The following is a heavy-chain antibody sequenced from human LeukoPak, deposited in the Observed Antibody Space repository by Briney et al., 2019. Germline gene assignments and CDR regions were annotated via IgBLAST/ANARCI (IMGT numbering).Heavy chain of an antibody. CDR1: GGSISSGDYY. Sequence: PSETLSLTCTVSGGSISSGDYYWSWIRQPPGKGLEWIGYIYYSGSTYYNPSLKSRVTISVDTSKNQFSLKLSSATAADTAVYYCGRGPDSTTGEAFDIWGQGTMVTVSS. J-gene: IGHJ3*02. CDR2: IYYSGST. V-gene: IGHV4-30-4*01. CDR3: GRGPDSTTGEAFDI. D-gene: IGHD3-16*01.